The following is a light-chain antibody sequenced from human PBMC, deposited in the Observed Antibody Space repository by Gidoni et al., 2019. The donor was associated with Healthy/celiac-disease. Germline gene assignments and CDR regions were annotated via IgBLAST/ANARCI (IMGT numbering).Light chain of an antibody. V-gene: IGKV1-5*01. J-gene: IGKJ2*01. CDR2: DAS. CDR3: QQYNSYLYT. CDR1: QSLSSW. Sequence: DIQMTQSPSTLSVSVGDRVTITCRASQSLSSWLAWYQQKTGKAPKLLIYDASSLESGVPSRFSGSGSGTEFTLTISSLQPDDFATYYCQQYNSYLYTFGQGTKLEIK.